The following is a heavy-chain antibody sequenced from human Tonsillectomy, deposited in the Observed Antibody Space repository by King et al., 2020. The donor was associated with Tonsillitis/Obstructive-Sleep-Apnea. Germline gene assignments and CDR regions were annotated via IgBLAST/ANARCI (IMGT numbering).Heavy chain of an antibody. D-gene: IGHD3-22*01. CDR3: AKDAQVVDITHFDS. Sequence: VQLVESGGGLVQPGGSLRLSCSVSGFTFSGYAMSWVRQAPGKGLEWVSGITVSGGTTYYADSVKGRFTISRDNSKNTLFLQMNSLRADDTAIYYCAKDAQVVDITHFDSWGQGPLVTVSS. J-gene: IGHJ4*02. CDR1: GFTFSGYA. V-gene: IGHV3-23*04. CDR2: ITVSGGTT.